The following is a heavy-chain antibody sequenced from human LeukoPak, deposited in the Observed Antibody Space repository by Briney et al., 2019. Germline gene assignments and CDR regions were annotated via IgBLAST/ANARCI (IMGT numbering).Heavy chain of an antibody. Sequence: SETLSLTCTVSGVSISSSTYYWGWIRQPPGKGLEWIGSIYYSGATYYNPSLKSRVTISIDTSKNQFSLRLSSVTAADTAVYYCASPGSGSYYYFDYWGQGTLVTVSS. J-gene: IGHJ4*02. CDR1: GVSISSSTYY. CDR2: IYYSGAT. CDR3: ASPGSGSYYYFDY. V-gene: IGHV4-39*01. D-gene: IGHD1-26*01.